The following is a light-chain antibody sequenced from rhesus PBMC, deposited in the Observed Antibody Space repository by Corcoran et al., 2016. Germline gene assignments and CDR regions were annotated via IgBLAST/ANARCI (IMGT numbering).Light chain of an antibody. CDR1: QSLVSSNGNTY. Sequence: DVVMTQSPLSLPITPGQPASISCRSSQSLVSSNGNTYLSWYQQKPGQRPRLLIYQVSNRYFGVPDRFSGNGAGTDLTRKRSRVETEEVGVYYCGQGAHLPYSFGQGTKVEIK. CDR3: GQGAHLPYS. V-gene: IGKV2-64*01. J-gene: IGKJ2*01. CDR2: QVS.